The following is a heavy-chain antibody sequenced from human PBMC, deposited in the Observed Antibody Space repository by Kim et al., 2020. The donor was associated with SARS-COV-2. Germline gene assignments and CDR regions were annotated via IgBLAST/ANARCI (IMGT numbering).Heavy chain of an antibody. Sequence: SETLSLTCTVSGGSVSSGSYYWSWIRQPPGKGLEWIAYIYYSGSTNYNPSLKSRVTISLDTSKNQFSLKLSSMTAADTAVYYCARDLGGSSDAFDIWGQGTMVTVSS. J-gene: IGHJ3*02. CDR1: GGSVSSGSYY. CDR3: ARDLGGSSDAFDI. V-gene: IGHV4-61*01. CDR2: IYYSGST.